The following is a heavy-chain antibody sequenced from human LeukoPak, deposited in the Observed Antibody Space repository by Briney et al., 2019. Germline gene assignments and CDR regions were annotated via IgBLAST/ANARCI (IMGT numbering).Heavy chain of an antibody. Sequence: GGSLRLSCAASGFTFSNAWMNWVRQAPGKGLEWVGRIKTKTAGGTIDYAAPVKGRFTISRDDSKNMLYLQMNSLKTEDTAVYFCTTDYYDSSGYVFWGQGTLVTVSS. CDR1: GFTFSNAW. V-gene: IGHV3-15*07. D-gene: IGHD3-22*01. CDR2: IKTKTAGGTI. J-gene: IGHJ4*02. CDR3: TTDYYDSSGYVF.